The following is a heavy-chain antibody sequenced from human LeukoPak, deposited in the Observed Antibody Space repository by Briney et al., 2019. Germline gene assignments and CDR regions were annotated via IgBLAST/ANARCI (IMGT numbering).Heavy chain of an antibody. CDR2: AGWAGGTT. J-gene: IGHJ4*02. CDR1: GFNFDRST. Sequence: GGSLRLSCATSGFNFDRSTVHWVHQAPGKGLEWVSLAGWAGGTTYYSDSVRGRFTISRDSGKNSVYLQMNSLTTDDTAFYFCAKELDTMFFDYWGQGALVTVSS. V-gene: IGHV3-43*01. CDR3: AKELDTMFFDY. D-gene: IGHD5-18*01.